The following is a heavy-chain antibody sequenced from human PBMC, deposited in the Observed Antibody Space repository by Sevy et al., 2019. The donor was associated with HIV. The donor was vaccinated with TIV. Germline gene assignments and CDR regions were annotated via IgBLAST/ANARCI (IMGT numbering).Heavy chain of an antibody. D-gene: IGHD6-13*01. CDR2: IKQDGSVK. V-gene: IGHV3-7*01. CDR1: GFTLNNYW. Sequence: GGSLRLSCAASGFTLNNYWMNWVRQAPGKGLEWVANIKQDGSVKYYVDSVKGRFTISRDNARNLVFLQMNSLRVEDTALYYCVRAIAADGSFWGQGTLVTVSP. J-gene: IGHJ4*02. CDR3: VRAIAADGSF.